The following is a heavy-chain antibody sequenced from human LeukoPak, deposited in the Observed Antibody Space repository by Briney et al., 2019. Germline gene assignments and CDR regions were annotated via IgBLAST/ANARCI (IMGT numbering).Heavy chain of an antibody. CDR3: ATDFQEFGGAFDI. Sequence: GASETVSCTVSGYTLTELSMHWVRQAPGKGLEWMGGFDPEDGETIYAQKFQGRVTMTEDTSTDTAYMELSSLRSEDTAVYYCATDFQEFGGAFDIWGQGTMVTVSS. D-gene: IGHD3-10*01. CDR2: FDPEDGET. V-gene: IGHV1-24*01. J-gene: IGHJ3*02. CDR1: GYTLTELS.